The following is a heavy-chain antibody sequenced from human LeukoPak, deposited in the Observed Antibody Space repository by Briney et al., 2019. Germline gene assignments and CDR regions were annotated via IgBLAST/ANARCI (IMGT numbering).Heavy chain of an antibody. CDR1: GFTFSSYW. Sequence: TGGSLRLSCAASGFTFSSYWMHWVRHAPGKGLVWVSRINSDGSSTSYADSVKGRFTISRDNAKNTLYLQMNSLRAEDTAVYYCAPNYGSGSSLDYWGQGTLVTVSS. D-gene: IGHD3-10*01. CDR2: INSDGSST. CDR3: APNYGSGSSLDY. J-gene: IGHJ4*02. V-gene: IGHV3-74*01.